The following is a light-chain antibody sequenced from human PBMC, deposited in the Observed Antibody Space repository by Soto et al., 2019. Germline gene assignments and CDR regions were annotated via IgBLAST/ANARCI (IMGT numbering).Light chain of an antibody. Sequence: EIVMTQSPATLSVSPGEGATLSCRASQSVSSNLAWYQQKPGQAPRLLIYGAPTRATGIPARFSGSGSGTEFTLTISSLQSEDFAVYYCQQYNNWPPLTFGGGTKVEIK. CDR3: QQYNNWPPLT. CDR1: QSVSSN. J-gene: IGKJ4*01. CDR2: GAP. V-gene: IGKV3-15*01.